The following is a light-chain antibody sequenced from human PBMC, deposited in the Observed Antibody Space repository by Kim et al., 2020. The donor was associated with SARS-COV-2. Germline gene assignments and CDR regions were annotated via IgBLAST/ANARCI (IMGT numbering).Light chain of an antibody. CDR2: EDN. V-gene: IGLV6-57*02. J-gene: IGLJ3*02. CDR1: SGNIASNY. CDR3: QSYDDSNRWV. Sequence: KTVPISCTGSSGNIASNYVQWDQQRPASAPTTVIYEDNERPSGVPDRFSGSIDSSSNSASLTISGLKTEDEADYYCQSYDDSNRWVFGGGTQLTVL.